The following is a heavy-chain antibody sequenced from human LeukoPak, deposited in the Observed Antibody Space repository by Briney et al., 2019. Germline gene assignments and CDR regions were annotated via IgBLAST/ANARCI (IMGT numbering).Heavy chain of an antibody. V-gene: IGHV3-15*01. Sequence: GGSLRLSCAASGFTFSDAWMSWVRQAPGKGLEWVGRIKSKTDGGTTDDAAPVKGRFTISRDDSKNTLYLQMNSPKTEDTAVYYCTRGDSNHQYCGQGTLVTVSS. CDR1: GFTFSDAW. J-gene: IGHJ4*02. D-gene: IGHD3-22*01. CDR3: TRGDSNHQY. CDR2: IKSKTDGGTT.